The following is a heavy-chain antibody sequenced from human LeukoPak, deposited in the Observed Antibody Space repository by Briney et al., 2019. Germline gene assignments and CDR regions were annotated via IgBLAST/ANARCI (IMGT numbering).Heavy chain of an antibody. CDR2: IGSSGRTI. CDR3: ARDRKSDY. J-gene: IGHJ4*02. CDR1: GFTFSTYE. Sequence: GGSLRLSCAASGFTFSTYELNWVRQAPGKGLEWVSYIGSSGRTIYYADSVKGRFTISRDNAKNSLYLQMNSLRAEDTAVYYCARDRKSDYWGQGTLVTVSS. D-gene: IGHD1-14*01. V-gene: IGHV3-48*03.